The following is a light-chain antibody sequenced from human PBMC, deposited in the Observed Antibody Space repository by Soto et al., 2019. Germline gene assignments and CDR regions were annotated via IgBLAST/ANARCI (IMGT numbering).Light chain of an antibody. J-gene: IGKJ1*01. CDR1: QSINSF. V-gene: IGKV1-5*03. CDR3: QHYNSYSEA. CDR2: KAS. Sequence: DIQMTQSASSLSASVGARVTIPGRASQSINSFLNWYQQKLGKAPKVLSYKASTLKSGVPSRFRGSGAGTEFTLTISSLKPDDFETYYCQHYNSYSEAFGQGTNVDIK.